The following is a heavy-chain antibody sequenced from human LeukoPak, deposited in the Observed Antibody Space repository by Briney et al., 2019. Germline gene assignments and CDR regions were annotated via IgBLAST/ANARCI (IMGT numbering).Heavy chain of an antibody. CDR3: ARTLAATVTNYFDY. V-gene: IGHV3-21*01. J-gene: IGHJ4*02. CDR2: ISSSSSYI. CDR1: GFTFSSYS. D-gene: IGHD4-17*01. Sequence: PGGSLRLSCAASGFTFSSYSMNWVRQAPGKGLEWVSSISSSSSYIYYADSVKGRFTISRDNAKNSLYLQMNSLRAEDTAVYYCARTLAATVTNYFDYWGQGTLVTVSS.